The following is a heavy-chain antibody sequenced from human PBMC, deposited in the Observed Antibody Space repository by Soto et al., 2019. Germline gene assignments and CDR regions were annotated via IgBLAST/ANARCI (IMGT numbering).Heavy chain of an antibody. CDR1: GYSFTSFD. CDR3: AGGDWFGNWLDP. CDR2: MNPNSGNT. D-gene: IGHD3-9*01. Sequence: QVQLVQSGSEVKKPGASVKVSCKSFGYSFTSFDVHWVRQASGQGLEWMGWMNPNSGNTDYAQRFQGRVTMTRNTSINTAYMELNSLTSDDTAVYYCAGGDWFGNWLDPWGQGTRVTVSS. J-gene: IGHJ5*02. V-gene: IGHV1-8*02.